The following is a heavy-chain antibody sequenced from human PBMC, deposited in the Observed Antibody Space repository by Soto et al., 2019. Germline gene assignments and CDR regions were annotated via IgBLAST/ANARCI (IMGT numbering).Heavy chain of an antibody. CDR2: INSDGSST. CDR3: ARPGVAAAGDVSGMDV. V-gene: IGHV3-74*01. CDR1: GFTFSSYW. D-gene: IGHD6-13*01. Sequence: PGGSLRLSCAASGFTFSSYWMHWVRQAPGKGLVWVSRINSDGSSTSYADSVKGRFTISRDNAKNTLYLQMNSLRAEDTAVYYCARPGVAAAGDVSGMDVWGQGTTVTVSS. J-gene: IGHJ6*02.